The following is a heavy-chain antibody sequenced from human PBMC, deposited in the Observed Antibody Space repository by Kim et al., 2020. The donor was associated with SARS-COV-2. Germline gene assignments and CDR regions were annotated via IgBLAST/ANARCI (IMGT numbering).Heavy chain of an antibody. CDR2: IYYSGTT. Sequence: SETLSLTCTVSGRSISSYFWSWIRQPPGKGLEWIGYIYYSGTTNYNPSRKSRVTITIDTSRNQFSLKLSSVTAADTAVYYCAGFLGSYYYYAMDVWGQGTTVTVSS. D-gene: IGHD3-10*01. J-gene: IGHJ6*02. CDR1: GRSISSYF. CDR3: AGFLGSYYYYAMDV. V-gene: IGHV4-59*01.